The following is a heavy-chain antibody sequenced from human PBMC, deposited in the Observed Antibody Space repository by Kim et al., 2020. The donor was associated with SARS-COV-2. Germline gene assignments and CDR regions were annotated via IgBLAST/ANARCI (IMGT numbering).Heavy chain of an antibody. Sequence: GGSLRLSCAASGFTFSSYAMSWVRQAPGKGLEWVSAISGSGGSTYYADSVKGRFTISRDNSKNTLYLQMNSLRAEDTAVYYCAKDQADDDIVVVPAATYFDYWGQGTLVTVSS. V-gene: IGHV3-23*01. CDR3: AKDQADDDIVVVPAATYFDY. J-gene: IGHJ4*02. CDR1: GFTFSSYA. D-gene: IGHD2-2*01. CDR2: ISGSGGST.